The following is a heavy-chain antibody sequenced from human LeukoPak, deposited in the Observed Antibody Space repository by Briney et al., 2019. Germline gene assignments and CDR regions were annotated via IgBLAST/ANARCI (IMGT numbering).Heavy chain of an antibody. Sequence: ASVKVSCKASGYTFTSYGISWVRQAPGQGLEWIGWISAYNGNTNFAQKLQGRVTMPTDTSTSTAYMELRSLRSDDTAVYYCARVFTIFGVVRQDYMDVWGKGTTVTVSS. J-gene: IGHJ6*03. D-gene: IGHD3-3*01. V-gene: IGHV1-18*01. CDR3: ARVFTIFGVVRQDYMDV. CDR2: ISAYNGNT. CDR1: GYTFTSYG.